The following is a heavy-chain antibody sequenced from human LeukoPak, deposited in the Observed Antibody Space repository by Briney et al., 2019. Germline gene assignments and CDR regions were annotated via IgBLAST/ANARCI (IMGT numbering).Heavy chain of an antibody. V-gene: IGHV3-20*04. CDR1: GFIFSSYG. D-gene: IGHD6-13*01. CDR3: ARTGSWYGGYMDV. Sequence: PGGSLRLSCAASGFIFSSYGMSWVRQAPGKGLECVSGINWNGGSTGYADSVKGRFTISRDNAKNSLYLQMNSLRAEDTALYYCARTGSWYGGYMDVWGKGTTVTVSS. J-gene: IGHJ6*03. CDR2: INWNGGST.